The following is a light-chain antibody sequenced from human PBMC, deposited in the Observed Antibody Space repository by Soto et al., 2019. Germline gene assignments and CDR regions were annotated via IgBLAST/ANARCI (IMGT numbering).Light chain of an antibody. CDR3: QQTSSTPRT. V-gene: IGKV1-39*01. CDR2: AAS. J-gene: IGKJ3*01. Sequence: DIQMTQSPSSLSASVGDRVTITCRASQSITISLNWYQQKPGKAPKLLIYAASNLHSGVPSRFSGSGSGTDFTLTISNLQPDDFATYFCQQTSSTPRTFGPGT. CDR1: QSITIS.